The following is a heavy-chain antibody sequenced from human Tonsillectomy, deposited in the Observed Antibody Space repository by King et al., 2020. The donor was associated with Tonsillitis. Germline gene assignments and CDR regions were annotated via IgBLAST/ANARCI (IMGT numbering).Heavy chain of an antibody. Sequence: VQLVESGGGAVQPGRSLRLSCAASGFSFSVYAMHWVRQAPGRGLEWVAVTSSDGRNKSYADSVKGRFTISRDNSQNTLYLQMSSLRDEDTAVYYCARDSRSSGHRSYFDNWGQGTLVTVSS. D-gene: IGHD3-22*01. J-gene: IGHJ4*02. V-gene: IGHV3-30*04. CDR3: ARDSRSSGHRSYFDN. CDR1: GFSFSVYA. CDR2: TSSDGRNK.